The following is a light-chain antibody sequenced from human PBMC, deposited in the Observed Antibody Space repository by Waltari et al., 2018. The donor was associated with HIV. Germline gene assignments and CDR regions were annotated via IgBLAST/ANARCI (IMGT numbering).Light chain of an antibody. CDR2: EVS. Sequence: QSALTQPPSASGSPGQSVTISCTGTSSDVGGYKYVPWYQQHPGKAPKLMIYEVSKRPSGVPDRFSGSKSGNTASLTVSGLQAEDEADYYCSSYAGSNNFRVFGGGTKLTVL. J-gene: IGLJ2*01. V-gene: IGLV2-8*01. CDR1: SSDVGGYKY. CDR3: SSYAGSNNFRV.